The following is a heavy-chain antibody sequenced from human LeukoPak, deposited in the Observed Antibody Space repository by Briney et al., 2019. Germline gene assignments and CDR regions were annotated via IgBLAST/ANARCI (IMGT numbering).Heavy chain of an antibody. V-gene: IGHV3-64*01. CDR3: AREAPRHYYASSGYYPLDFDY. D-gene: IGHD3-22*01. Sequence: GGSLRLSCAASGFTFSSYAMHWVRQAPGKGLEYVSAISSNGGSTYYANSVKGRFTISRDNSKNTLYLQMGSLRAEDTAVYYCAREAPRHYYASSGYYPLDFDYWGQGTLVTVSS. J-gene: IGHJ4*02. CDR2: ISSNGGST. CDR1: GFTFSSYA.